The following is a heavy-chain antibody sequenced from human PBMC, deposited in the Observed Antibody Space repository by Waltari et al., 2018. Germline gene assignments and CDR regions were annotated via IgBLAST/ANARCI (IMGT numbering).Heavy chain of an antibody. D-gene: IGHD3-10*01. V-gene: IGHV3-53*01. CDR3: AGGHGEFLNY. Sequence: DVQLVASGGGLVQPGGSLRLACAVSGFSVNDNYMAWVRPAPGEPLGWVSPIYAVGSTYYAASVNGRFTILRDKSRNILSLHMGSVRVEDTALYYCAGGHGEFLNYWGHGTLVTVSS. J-gene: IGHJ4*01. CDR2: IYAVGST. CDR1: GFSVNDNY.